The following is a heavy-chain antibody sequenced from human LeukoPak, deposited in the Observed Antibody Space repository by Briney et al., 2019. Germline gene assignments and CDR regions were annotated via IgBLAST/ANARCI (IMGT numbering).Heavy chain of an antibody. CDR2: INPNSGGT. Sequence: ASVKVSCKASGYTFTGYYMHWVRQAPGQGLEWMGWINPNSGGTNYAQRFQGRVTMTRDTSISTAYIELNRLRSDDTAVYYCARGEVRGVPTDYWGQGTLVTVSS. V-gene: IGHV1-2*02. D-gene: IGHD3-10*01. CDR3: ARGEVRGVPTDY. CDR1: GYTFTGYY. J-gene: IGHJ4*02.